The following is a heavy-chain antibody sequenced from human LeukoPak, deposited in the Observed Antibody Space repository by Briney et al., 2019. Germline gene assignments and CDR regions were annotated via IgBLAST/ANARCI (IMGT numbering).Heavy chain of an antibody. D-gene: IGHD3-16*01. J-gene: IGHJ4*02. V-gene: IGHV4-34*01. Sequence: SETLSLTCAVYGGSFSGYYWSWIRQPPGRGLEWIGEINHSGSTNYNPSLKSRVTISVDTSKNQFSLKLSSVTAADTAVYYCARVGLRGPYFDYWGQGTLVTVSS. CDR1: GGSFSGYY. CDR3: ARVGLRGPYFDY. CDR2: INHSGST.